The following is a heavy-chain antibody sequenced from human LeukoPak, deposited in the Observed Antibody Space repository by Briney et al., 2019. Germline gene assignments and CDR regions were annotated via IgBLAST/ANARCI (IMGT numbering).Heavy chain of an antibody. V-gene: IGHV3-23*01. CDR1: EFTFSNFA. Sequence: PGGSLRLSCVASEFTFSNFAMSWVRQAPGKGLEWVSGISGSGGNTYYADSVKGRFTVSRDNSKNTLYLQMNSLRAEDTAVYFCAKVLKYYYNGMDVWGQGTTVTVSS. J-gene: IGHJ6*02. D-gene: IGHD2/OR15-2a*01. CDR3: AKVLKYYYNGMDV. CDR2: ISGSGGNT.